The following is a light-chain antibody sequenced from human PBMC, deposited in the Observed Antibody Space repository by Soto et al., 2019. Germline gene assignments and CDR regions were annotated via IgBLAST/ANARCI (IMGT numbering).Light chain of an antibody. CDR1: QSVSSSY. Sequence: EIVFTQSPGTLSLSPGERATLSCRASQSVSSSYLAWYQQKPGQAPRLLIYGASSRAIGIPDRFSGSGSGTDFTLTISRLDPEDFAVYYCQQYGSSRLTFGGGTKVDI. J-gene: IGKJ4*01. CDR2: GAS. CDR3: QQYGSSRLT. V-gene: IGKV3-20*01.